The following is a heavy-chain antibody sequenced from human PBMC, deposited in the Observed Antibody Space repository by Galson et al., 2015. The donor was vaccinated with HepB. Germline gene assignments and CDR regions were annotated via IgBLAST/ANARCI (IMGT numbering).Heavy chain of an antibody. CDR1: GYTFTSHG. D-gene: IGHD2-15*01. V-gene: IGHV1-18*01. J-gene: IGHJ4*02. CDR3: ARYPGIVAPGFDY. CDR2: ISVYNGET. Sequence: SVKVSCKASGYTFTSHGISWVRQAPGQGLEWMGWISVYNGETNSAQKLQGRVTMTTDTSTSTAFMDLSSLRSDDTAVYYCARYPGIVAPGFDYWGQGTLGTVSS.